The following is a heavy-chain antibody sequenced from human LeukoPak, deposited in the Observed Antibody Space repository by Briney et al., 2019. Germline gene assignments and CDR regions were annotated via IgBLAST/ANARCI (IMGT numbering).Heavy chain of an antibody. CDR2: IIPIFGTA. D-gene: IGHD6-6*01. V-gene: IGHV1-69*05. CDR3: ARGMAYSSSSGGWFDP. Sequence: SVKVSCKASGGTFSSDAISCVRQAPGQGLEWMGGIIPIFGTANYAQKFQGRVTITTDESTSTAYMELSSLRSEDTAVYYCARGMAYSSSSGGWFDPWGQGTLVTVSS. J-gene: IGHJ5*02. CDR1: GGTFSSDA.